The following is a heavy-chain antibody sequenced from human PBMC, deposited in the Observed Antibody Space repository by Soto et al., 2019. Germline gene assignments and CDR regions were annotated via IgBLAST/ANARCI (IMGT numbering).Heavy chain of an antibody. CDR2: IYYSGST. V-gene: IGHV4-59*08. CDR1: GGSISSYY. CDR3: ANLNRYFAF. J-gene: IGHJ2*01. Sequence: SERLSLTCTVSGGSISSYYWSGIRKPPGKGLEWIGYIYYSGSTNYNPSLKRRVTISVDTSTNQFSLKLSSVTAADTAVDYFANLNRYFAFLGSGTLVPVSS.